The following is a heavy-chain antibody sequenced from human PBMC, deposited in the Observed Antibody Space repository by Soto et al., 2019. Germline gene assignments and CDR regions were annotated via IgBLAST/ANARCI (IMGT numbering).Heavy chain of an antibody. D-gene: IGHD2-2*01. CDR3: AKGASTSRWPLYNGVGP. J-gene: IGHJ6*02. Sequence: EVQLLESGGGLVQPGGSLSLSCAASGFTFSSYVMSWVRQAPGKGLEWVSAISGSGGSTYYADSVKGRLTISRDNSKNTPYLEMASLSAEDTAAYYWAKGASTSRWPLYNGVGPGGQGPTVSFSS. CDR1: GFTFSSYV. CDR2: ISGSGGST. V-gene: IGHV3-23*01.